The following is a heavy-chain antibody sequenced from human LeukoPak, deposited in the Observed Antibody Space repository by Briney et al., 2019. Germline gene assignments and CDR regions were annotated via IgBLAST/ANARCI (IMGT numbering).Heavy chain of an antibody. J-gene: IGHJ3*02. CDR1: GFTPDHYV. CDR2: INWNGGSR. V-gene: IGHV3-20*04. D-gene: IGHD3-22*01. Sequence: PVGSLSLSCAVSGFTPDHYVVSWVAQSPGKGLEWFSGINWNGGSRGYADCVKGRFTISRDNAKNSLYLQMNSLRAEDTALYYCAREGVGYYGSSGPGDAFDIWGQGTMVTVSS. CDR3: AREGVGYYGSSGPGDAFDI.